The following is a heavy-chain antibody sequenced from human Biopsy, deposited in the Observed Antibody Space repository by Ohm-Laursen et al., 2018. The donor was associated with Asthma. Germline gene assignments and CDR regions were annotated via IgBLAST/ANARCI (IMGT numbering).Heavy chain of an antibody. CDR3: ATPPVGSISYFDS. V-gene: IGHV1-69*01. CDR2: ILPILGTS. Sequence: SSVKVSCKASGGTFSTFTITWVRQAPEQALEWMGGILPILGTSNYAQKFQGRVTITADESTRTAYMELSSLRSEDTAVYYCATPPVGSISYFDSWGQGTLVTVSS. J-gene: IGHJ4*02. D-gene: IGHD1-26*01. CDR1: GGTFSTFT.